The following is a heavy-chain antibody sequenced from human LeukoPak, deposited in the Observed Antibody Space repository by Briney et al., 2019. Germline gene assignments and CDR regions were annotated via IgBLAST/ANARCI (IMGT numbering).Heavy chain of an antibody. CDR2: IWYDGSNK. V-gene: IGHV3-33*06. CDR1: GFTFSSYG. Sequence: GRSLRLSCAASGFTFSSYGMHWVRQAPGKGLEWVAVIWYDGSNKYYADSVKGRFTISRDNSKNTLYLQMNSLRAEDTAVYYCAKGGIMQSSSPGLQYFDLWGRGTLVSVSS. CDR3: AKGGIMQSSSPGLQYFDL. J-gene: IGHJ2*01. D-gene: IGHD6-6*01.